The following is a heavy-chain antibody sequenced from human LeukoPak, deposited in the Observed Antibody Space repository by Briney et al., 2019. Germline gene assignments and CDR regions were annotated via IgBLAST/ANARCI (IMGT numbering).Heavy chain of an antibody. CDR1: GGSISSGSYY. Sequence: SETLSLTCTVSGGSISSGSYYWSWIRQPAGKGLEWIGRIYTSGSTNYNPSLKSRVTISVDTSKNQFSLKLSSVTAADTAVYYCARQPLTMVRGVIINWFDPWGQGTLVTVSS. CDR3: ARQPLTMVRGVIINWFDP. V-gene: IGHV4-61*02. J-gene: IGHJ5*02. CDR2: IYTSGST. D-gene: IGHD3-10*01.